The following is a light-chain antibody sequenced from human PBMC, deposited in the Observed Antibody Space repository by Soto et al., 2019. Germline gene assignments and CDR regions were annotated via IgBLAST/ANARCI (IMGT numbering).Light chain of an antibody. V-gene: IGKV1-39*01. CDR3: QPSYSTPRT. CDR2: AAS. J-gene: IGKJ1*01. Sequence: DIQMTQSPSSLSASVGDRVTITCRASQSISSYLNWYQQKPGKAPKLLIYAASSLQSGVPSRFSGSRSGTDFTLTISSLQPEDFATYYCQPSYSTPRTFGQGTKVEIK. CDR1: QSISSY.